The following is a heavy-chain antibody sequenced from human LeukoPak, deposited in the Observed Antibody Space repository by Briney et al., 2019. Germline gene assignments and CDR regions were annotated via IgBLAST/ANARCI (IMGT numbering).Heavy chain of an antibody. V-gene: IGHV5-51*03. CDR3: ARVTNYYFDY. CDR1: GYIFTSYW. D-gene: IGHD5-24*01. J-gene: IGHJ4*02. Sequence: GEALKISCKGSGYIFTSYWIGWVRHMPGKGLEWMGIIYAGDSDTRYSPSFQGQVNISADKSISTAYLQWSSLKASDTAMYYCARVTNYYFDYWGQGTLVTVSS. CDR2: IYAGDSDT.